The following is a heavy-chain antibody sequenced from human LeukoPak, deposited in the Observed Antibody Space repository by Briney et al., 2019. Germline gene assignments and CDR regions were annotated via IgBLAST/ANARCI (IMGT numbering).Heavy chain of an antibody. CDR3: ASGYSYIFVDV. J-gene: IGHJ6*04. D-gene: IGHD5-18*01. Sequence: GGSLRLSCAASGFTFSDYYMTWIRQAPGKGLEWVSYISSSGSNVYYADSVKGRFTISRDNAKNSLYLQMNSLRAADTAVYYCASGYSYIFVDVWGKGTTVTVSS. CDR2: ISSSGSNV. CDR1: GFTFSDYY. V-gene: IGHV3-11*01.